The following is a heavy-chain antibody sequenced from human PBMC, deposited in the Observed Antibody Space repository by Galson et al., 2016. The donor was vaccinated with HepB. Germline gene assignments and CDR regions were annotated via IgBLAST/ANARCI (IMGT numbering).Heavy chain of an antibody. Sequence: SVKVSCKASGYTFTTYNIHWVRLAPGQGLEWMGIINPSGGSPNYAQKFQGRVTLTSDTSTSTVYMQLGSLRSDGTAVYYCTRGDGFWAGWTYWGQGTLVTASS. D-gene: IGHD3/OR15-3a*01. J-gene: IGHJ4*02. CDR2: INPSGGSP. CDR3: TRGDGFWAGWTY. CDR1: GYTFTTYN. V-gene: IGHV1-46*03.